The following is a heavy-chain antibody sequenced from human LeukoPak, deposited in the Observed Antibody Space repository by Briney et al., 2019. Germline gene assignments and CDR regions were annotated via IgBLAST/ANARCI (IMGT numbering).Heavy chain of an antibody. Sequence: NPSETLSLTCTVSGGSISSGDYYWSWIRQPPGKGLEWIGYIYYSGSTYYNPSLKSRVTISVDTSKNQFSLKLSSVTAADTAVYYCARESGRGSSWFPYYFDYWGQGTLVTVSS. D-gene: IGHD6-13*01. CDR2: IYYSGST. CDR3: ARESGRGSSWFPYYFDY. V-gene: IGHV4-30-4*01. CDR1: GGSISSGDYY. J-gene: IGHJ4*02.